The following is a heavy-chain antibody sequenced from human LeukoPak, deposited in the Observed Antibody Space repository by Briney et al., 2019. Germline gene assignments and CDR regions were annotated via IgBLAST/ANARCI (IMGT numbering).Heavy chain of an antibody. CDR3: ARETREGYFYY. D-gene: IGHD1-26*01. Sequence: PGGSLRLSCAASGFTFSSYDMHWVRQATGKGLEWVSAIGTAGDTYYPGSVKGRFTISRENAKNSLYLQMNSLRAGDTAVYYCARETREGYFYYWGHGALVSVSS. J-gene: IGHJ4*03. V-gene: IGHV3-13*01. CDR2: IGTAGDT. CDR1: GFTFSSYD.